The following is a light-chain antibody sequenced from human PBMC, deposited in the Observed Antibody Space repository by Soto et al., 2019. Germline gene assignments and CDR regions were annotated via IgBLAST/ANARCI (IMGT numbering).Light chain of an antibody. CDR2: EVS. CDR3: CSYAGSSTYYV. J-gene: IGLJ1*01. Sequence: QSVLTQPASVSGSPGQTITTSCTGTSSDVGSYNLVSWYQRHPGKAPKLMIYEVSKRPSGVSNRFSGSKSGNTASLTISGLQAEDEADYYCCSYAGSSTYYVFGTGTKVTV. V-gene: IGLV2-23*02. CDR1: SSDVGSYNL.